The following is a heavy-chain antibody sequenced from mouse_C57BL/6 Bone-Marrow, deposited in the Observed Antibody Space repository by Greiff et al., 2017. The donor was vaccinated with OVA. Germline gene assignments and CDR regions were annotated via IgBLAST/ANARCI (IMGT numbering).Heavy chain of an antibody. CDR3: ASLMITTGRDVDY. CDR2: INSDGGST. CDR1: AYEFPSHD. V-gene: IGHV5-2*01. Sequence: EVKLMESGGGLVQPGESLKLSCESNAYEFPSHDMSWVRKTPEKRLELVAAINSDGGSTYYPDTMERRFIISRDNTKKTLYLQMSSLRSEDTALYYCASLMITTGRDVDYWGQGTTLTVSS. J-gene: IGHJ2*01. D-gene: IGHD2-4*01.